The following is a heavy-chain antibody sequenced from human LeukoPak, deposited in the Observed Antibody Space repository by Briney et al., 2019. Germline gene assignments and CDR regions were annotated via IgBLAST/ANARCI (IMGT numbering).Heavy chain of an antibody. CDR2: INPNSGGT. Sequence: ASVKVSCKVSGYTLTELSMHWVRQAPGQGLEWMGWINPNSGGTNYAQKFQGRVTMTRDTSISTAYMELSRLRSDDTAVYYCARDPYSSGWYNAFDIWGQGTMVTVSS. CDR3: ARDPYSSGWYNAFDI. D-gene: IGHD6-19*01. J-gene: IGHJ3*02. V-gene: IGHV1-2*02. CDR1: GYTLTELS.